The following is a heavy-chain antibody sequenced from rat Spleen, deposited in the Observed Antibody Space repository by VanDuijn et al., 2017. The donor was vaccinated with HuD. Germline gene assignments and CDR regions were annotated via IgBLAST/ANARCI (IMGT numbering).Heavy chain of an antibody. D-gene: IGHD1-2*01. CDR3: TRGTIPAIPFDY. J-gene: IGHJ2*01. Sequence: EVELVESGGGLVQPGRSLKISCVASGFSFKNYWMTWIRQAPGKGLEWVASITNSGGSTYYPDSVKGRFTISRDNAKNALYLQMNNLRSEDTAIYYCTRGTIPAIPFDYWGQGVTVTVSS. CDR1: GFSFKNYW. CDR2: ITNSGGST. V-gene: IGHV5-31*01.